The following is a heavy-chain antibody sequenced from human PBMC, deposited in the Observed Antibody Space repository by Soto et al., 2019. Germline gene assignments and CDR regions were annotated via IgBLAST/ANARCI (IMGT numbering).Heavy chain of an antibody. Sequence: PSETLSLTCAVSGGPMSRGGQTWSWNRHPPGKALEWLGLIYYPVSTYYYPSLKSRVTLSFGRSKSLFALHLTSVPAADPAMYFWARAPPARPPRWDGWRRGTTITVSS. CDR1: GGPMSRGGQT. V-gene: IGHV4-30-2*01. J-gene: IGHJ6*02. CDR2: IYYPVST. D-gene: IGHD6-6*01. CDR3: ARAPPARPPRWDG.